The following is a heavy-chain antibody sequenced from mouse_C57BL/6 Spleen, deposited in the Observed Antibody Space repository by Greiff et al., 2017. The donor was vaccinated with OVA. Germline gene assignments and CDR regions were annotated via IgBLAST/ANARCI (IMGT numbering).Heavy chain of an antibody. CDR1: GFNFTDYY. D-gene: IGHD1-1*01. V-gene: IGHV14-2*01. Sequence: EVQLQQSGAELVKPGASVKLSCTASGFNFTDYYMHWVKQRTEQGLEWIGGIDPEDGDTKYAPKFKGKATITADTSSNTAYLQLRSLTSEDTAVYSYATYYYDSKGFAYWGQGTLVTVSA. J-gene: IGHJ3*01. CDR2: IDPEDGDT. CDR3: ATYYYDSKGFAY.